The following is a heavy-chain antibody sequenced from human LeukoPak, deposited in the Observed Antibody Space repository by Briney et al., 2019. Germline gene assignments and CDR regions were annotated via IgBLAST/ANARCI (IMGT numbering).Heavy chain of an antibody. CDR1: GGSISSSSYY. CDR3: ARASHGWYFDL. CDR2: IYYSGST. Sequence: SETLSLTCIVSGGSISSSSYYWGWIRQPPGKGLEWIGSIYYSGSTYYNPSLKSRVTISVDTSKNQFSLKLSSVTAADTAVYYCARASHGWYFDLWGRGTLVTVSS. V-gene: IGHV4-39*07. D-gene: IGHD6-6*01. J-gene: IGHJ2*01.